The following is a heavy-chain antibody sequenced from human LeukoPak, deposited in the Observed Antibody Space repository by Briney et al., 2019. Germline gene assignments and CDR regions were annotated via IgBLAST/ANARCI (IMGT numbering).Heavy chain of an antibody. CDR2: IYYSGTT. CDR3: ARVSCTSTSCLGWIDP. CDR1: GGSISSYY. Sequence: SETLSLTCTVSGGSISSYYWSWIRQPPGKGLDWIGYIYYSGTTNYNPSLKSRVTISLDTSKKQLSLKLSSVTAADTAVYYCARVSCTSTSCLGWIDPWGQGTPVTVSS. V-gene: IGHV4-59*01. J-gene: IGHJ5*02. D-gene: IGHD2-2*01.